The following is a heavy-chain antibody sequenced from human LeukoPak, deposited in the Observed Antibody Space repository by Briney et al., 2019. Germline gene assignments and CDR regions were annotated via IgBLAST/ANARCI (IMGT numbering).Heavy chain of an antibody. CDR3: ASAYPDSSGHWYYFDY. Sequence: PSETLSLTCTVSGGSFSSHYWSWIRQPPGKGLEWIGYISYSGSTKYNPSLHRRVTISVDTSRNQFSLKLSSVTAADTAVYFCASAYPDSSGHWYYFDYWGQGTLVTVSS. J-gene: IGHJ4*02. V-gene: IGHV4-59*11. CDR2: ISYSGST. D-gene: IGHD3-22*01. CDR1: GGSFSSHY.